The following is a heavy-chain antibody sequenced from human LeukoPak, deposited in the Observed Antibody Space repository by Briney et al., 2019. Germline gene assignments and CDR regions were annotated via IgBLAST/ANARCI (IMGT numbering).Heavy chain of an antibody. V-gene: IGHV4-59*08. Sequence: SETLSLTCTVSGGSISGYYWSWLRQPPGKGLEWIRYLYYDGSTTYNPSLKSRVTISLDTSKNQFFLKLSSVTAADTAVYYCARYSYGGFYFDYWGQGTLVTVSS. D-gene: IGHD5-18*01. CDR1: GGSISGYY. CDR3: ARYSYGGFYFDY. CDR2: LYYDGST. J-gene: IGHJ4*02.